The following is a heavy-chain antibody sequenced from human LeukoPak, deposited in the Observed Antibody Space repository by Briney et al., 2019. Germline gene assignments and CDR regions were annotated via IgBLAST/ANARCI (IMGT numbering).Heavy chain of an antibody. CDR3: ARHGHGGNFYYYDY. CDR2: IYPGDSDT. CDR1: GYSFTSYW. Sequence: GVSLNISCQGSGYSFTSYWIAWVRQMPGKGLEWMGIIYPGDSDTSYSPSCQGHVTIAADKTISSAYLHCSSLKASDTANYDCARHGHGGNFYYYDYWGQGTLVTVSS. V-gene: IGHV5-51*01. D-gene: IGHD4-23*01. J-gene: IGHJ4*02.